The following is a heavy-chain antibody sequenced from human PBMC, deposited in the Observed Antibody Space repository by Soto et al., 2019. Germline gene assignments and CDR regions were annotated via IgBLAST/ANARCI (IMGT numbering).Heavy chain of an antibody. D-gene: IGHD6-19*01. Sequence: ASVKVSCKASGYTFTGYYMHWVRQAPGQGLEWMGWINPNSGGTNYAQKFQGWVTMTRDTSISTAYMELSRLRSDDTAVYYCAREGIAVARNHQLGSGMDVWGQGTTVTVSS. V-gene: IGHV1-2*04. J-gene: IGHJ6*02. CDR2: INPNSGGT. CDR1: GYTFTGYY. CDR3: AREGIAVARNHQLGSGMDV.